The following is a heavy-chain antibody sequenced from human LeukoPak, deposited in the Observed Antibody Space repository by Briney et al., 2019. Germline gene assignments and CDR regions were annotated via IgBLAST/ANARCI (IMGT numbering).Heavy chain of an antibody. Sequence: KTSETLSLTCTVSGGSISSYYWSWIRQPPGKGLEWIGYIYYSGSTNYNPSLKSRVTISVDTSKNQFSLKLSSVTAADTAVYYCARSVREYYYYYMDVWGKGTTVTISS. CDR2: IYYSGST. D-gene: IGHD6-19*01. CDR1: GGSISSYY. J-gene: IGHJ6*03. CDR3: ARSVREYYYYYMDV. V-gene: IGHV4-59*01.